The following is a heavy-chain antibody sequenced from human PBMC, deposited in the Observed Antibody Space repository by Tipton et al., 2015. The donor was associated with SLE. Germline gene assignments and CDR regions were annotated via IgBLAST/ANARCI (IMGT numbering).Heavy chain of an antibody. CDR1: TTSISSGGHY. D-gene: IGHD6-13*01. J-gene: IGHJ4*02. CDR3: ARDGGIAAAGRFDY. Sequence: TLSLTCTVSTTSISSGGHYWSWIRQHPGKGLEWVGTVYYTGNTFYNPSLKSRVTISVDTSKNQFSLKLSPVTAADTAVYYCARDGGIAAAGRFDYWGQGTLVTVSS. CDR2: VYYTGNT. V-gene: IGHV4-39*07.